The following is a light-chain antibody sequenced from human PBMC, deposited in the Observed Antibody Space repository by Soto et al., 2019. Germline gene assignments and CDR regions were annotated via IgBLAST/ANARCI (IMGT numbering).Light chain of an antibody. V-gene: IGKV1-5*01. CDR3: HQYNSYSPGT. J-gene: IGKJ2*02. CDR2: DAS. CDR1: QSISSW. Sequence: DIQMTQSPSTLSASIGDRLTITCRARQSISSWLAWYQQKPGKAPKLLIYDASSLESGVPSRFSGSGSGTEFTLTISSLQPDDFATYYCHQYNSYSPGTFGQGTKLEIK.